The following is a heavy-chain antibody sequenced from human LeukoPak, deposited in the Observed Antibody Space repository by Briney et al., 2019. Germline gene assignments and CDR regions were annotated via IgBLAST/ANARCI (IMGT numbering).Heavy chain of an antibody. CDR3: ARGSGYSLVGGLVDY. Sequence: SGTLSLTCTVSGGSVSSGSYYWSWIRQPPGKGLEWIGYIYYSGSTNYNPSLKSRVTISVDTSKNQFSLKLSSVTAADTAVYYCARGSGYSLVGGLVDYWGQGTLVTVSS. CDR2: IYYSGST. D-gene: IGHD5-18*01. CDR1: GGSVSSGSYY. J-gene: IGHJ4*02. V-gene: IGHV4-61*01.